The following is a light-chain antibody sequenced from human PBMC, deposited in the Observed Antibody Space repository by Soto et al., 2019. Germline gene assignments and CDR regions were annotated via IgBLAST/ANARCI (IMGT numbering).Light chain of an antibody. CDR3: QQYTNWPYT. J-gene: IGKJ2*01. CDR2: GAS. Sequence: EIVMTQSPATLSVSPGERASISCRASQSVGSNLAWYQQTAGQAPRLLIYGASTRATGIPARFSGSVSGTEFTLTISSLHSEDFAVYSCQQYTNWPYTFGQETKLEIK. CDR1: QSVGSN. V-gene: IGKV3-15*01.